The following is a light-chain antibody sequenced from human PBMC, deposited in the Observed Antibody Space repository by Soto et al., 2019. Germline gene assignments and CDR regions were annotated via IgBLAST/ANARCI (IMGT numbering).Light chain of an antibody. V-gene: IGKV3-20*01. CDR1: QTVSSSY. Sequence: TQHPGSRSSSKERRDTLSCRGSQTVSSSYLAWYQQRPGQAPRLLIHGASSRATGIPDRFSGSGSGTEFTLTIGRLEPEDFTVYYCQHAGNLLRRFGQGTKVEIK. CDR2: GAS. CDR3: QHAGNLLRR. J-gene: IGKJ1*01.